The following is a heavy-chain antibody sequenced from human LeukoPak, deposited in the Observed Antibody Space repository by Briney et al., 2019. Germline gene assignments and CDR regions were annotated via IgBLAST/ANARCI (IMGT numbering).Heavy chain of an antibody. V-gene: IGHV1-69*02. CDR2: IIPILGIA. CDR1: GGTFSSYT. Sequence: SVKVSCKASGGTFSSYTISWVRQAPGQGLEWMGRIIPILGIANYAQKFQGRVTITADKSTSTAYMELSSLRSEDTAVYYCARGGDLKGELDYWGQGALVTVSS. J-gene: IGHJ4*02. CDR3: ARGGDLKGELDY. D-gene: IGHD3-16*01.